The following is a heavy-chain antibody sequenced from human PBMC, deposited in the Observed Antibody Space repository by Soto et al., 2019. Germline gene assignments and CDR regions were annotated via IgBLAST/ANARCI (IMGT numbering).Heavy chain of an antibody. CDR3: ARDHYYGSVSYYYYYGMDV. V-gene: IGHV6-1*01. J-gene: IGHJ6*02. D-gene: IGHD3-10*01. CDR2: TYYRSKWYN. CDR1: GDSVSSNSAA. Sequence: SQTLSLTCAISGDSVSSNSAAWNWIRQSPSRGLEWLGRTYYRSKWYNDYAVSVKSRITINPDTSKNQFSLRLNSVTPEDTAVYYCARDHYYGSVSYYYYYGMDVWGQGTTVTVSS.